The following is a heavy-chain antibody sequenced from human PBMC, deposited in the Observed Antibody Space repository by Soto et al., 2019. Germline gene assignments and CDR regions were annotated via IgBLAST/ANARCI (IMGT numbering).Heavy chain of an antibody. CDR3: ASRDGYNNAFDI. CDR1: GYTFTSYG. J-gene: IGHJ3*02. D-gene: IGHD5-12*01. CDR2: ISAYNGNT. V-gene: IGHV1-18*01. Sequence: ASVKVSCKASGYTFTSYGISWVRQAPGQGLEWMGWISAYNGNTNYAQKLQGRVTMTTDTSTSTAYMELSSLRSEDTAVYYCASRDGYNNAFDIWGQGTMVTVSS.